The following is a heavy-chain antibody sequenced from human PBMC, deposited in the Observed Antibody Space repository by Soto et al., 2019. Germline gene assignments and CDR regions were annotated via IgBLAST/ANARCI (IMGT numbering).Heavy chain of an antibody. Sequence: ASVKVSCKASGGTFSSYAISWVRQAPGQGLEWMGGIIPISGTANYAQKFQGRVTITADESTSTAYMELSSLRPEDTAVYYCAGDRVGYSSSWYEAQPFDPWGQGTLVTVSS. D-gene: IGHD6-13*01. CDR1: GGTFSSYA. CDR3: AGDRVGYSSSWYEAQPFDP. CDR2: IIPISGTA. V-gene: IGHV1-69*13. J-gene: IGHJ5*02.